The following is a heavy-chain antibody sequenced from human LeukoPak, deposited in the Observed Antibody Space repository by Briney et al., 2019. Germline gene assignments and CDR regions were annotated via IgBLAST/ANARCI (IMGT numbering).Heavy chain of an antibody. D-gene: IGHD1-26*01. Sequence: PGGSLRLSCAASGFTVSSNYMTWVRQALGKGLEWVSVIYSGGSTYYADSVKGRFTISRDNSKSRLYLQMNSLRAEDTAVYYCARVGGSYDYYFDYWGREPWSPSPQ. CDR3: ARVGGSYDYYFDY. CDR1: GFTVSSNY. J-gene: IGHJ4*02. V-gene: IGHV3-53*05. CDR2: IYSGGST.